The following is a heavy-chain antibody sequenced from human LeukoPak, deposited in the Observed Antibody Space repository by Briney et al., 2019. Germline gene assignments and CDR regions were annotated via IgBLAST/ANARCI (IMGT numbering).Heavy chain of an antibody. CDR1: GGSFSGYY. V-gene: IGHV4-34*01. Sequence: SETLSLTCAVYGGSFSGYYWSWIRQPPGKGLEWIGEINHSGSTNYNPSLKSRVTISVDTSKNQFSLKLSSVTAADTAVYYCARDGRWPYYYYMDVWGKGTTVTISS. J-gene: IGHJ6*03. CDR2: INHSGST. D-gene: IGHD4-23*01. CDR3: ARDGRWPYYYYMDV.